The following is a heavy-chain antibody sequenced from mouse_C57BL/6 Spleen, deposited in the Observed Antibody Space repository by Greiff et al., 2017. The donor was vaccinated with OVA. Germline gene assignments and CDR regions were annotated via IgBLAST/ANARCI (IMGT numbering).Heavy chain of an antibody. Sequence: QVQLQQPGPGLVAPSQSLSITCTVSGFSLTSYAISWVRQPPGKGLEWLGVIWPGGGTNYNSALKSRLSISKDNSKSQVFLKMNSLQTDDTARYYCARLYYGSSYFDYWGQGTTLTVSA. CDR2: IWPGGGT. CDR3: ARLYYGSSYFDY. V-gene: IGHV2-9-1*01. J-gene: IGHJ2*01. D-gene: IGHD1-1*01. CDR1: GFSLTSYA.